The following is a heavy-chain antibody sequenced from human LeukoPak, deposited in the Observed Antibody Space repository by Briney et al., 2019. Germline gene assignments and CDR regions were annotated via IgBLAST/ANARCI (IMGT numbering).Heavy chain of an antibody. CDR1: RFTFTTFSDYV. J-gene: IGHJ4*02. D-gene: IGHD3-22*01. CDR3: ASNFYDVGGYYYRTPVQY. Sequence: PGKSLRLSCAASRFTFTTFSDYVMHWARQAPGKGLEWVAAVSYDGGSEYYADSVKGRFAVSRDNSKNTLYLQMRSLRPEDTAVYYCASNFYDVGGYYYRTPVQYWGQGTLVTVSS. CDR2: VSYDGGSE. V-gene: IGHV3-30*09.